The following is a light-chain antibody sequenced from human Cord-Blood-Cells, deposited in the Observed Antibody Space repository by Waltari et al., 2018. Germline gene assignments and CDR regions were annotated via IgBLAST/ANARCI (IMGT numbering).Light chain of an antibody. Sequence: DIQMTQSPSTLSASVGDRVTIPCRASQSISSWLAWYQQKPGKAPKLLFYDASSLESGVPSRFGGSGSGTEFTLTISSLQPDDFATYYCQQYNSYSTFGQGTKVEIK. J-gene: IGKJ1*01. CDR3: QQYNSYST. V-gene: IGKV1-5*01. CDR2: DAS. CDR1: QSISSW.